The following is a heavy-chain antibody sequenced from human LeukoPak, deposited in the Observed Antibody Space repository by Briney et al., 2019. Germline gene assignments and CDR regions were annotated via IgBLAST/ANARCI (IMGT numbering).Heavy chain of an antibody. D-gene: IGHD3-10*01. CDR2: INAGNGNT. CDR1: GYTFTSYA. V-gene: IGHV1-3*01. CDR3: ARDHYGSGSYDVYSRCDP. J-gene: IGHJ5*02. Sequence: ASVKVSCKASGYTFTSYAMHWVRQDPGQRLEWMGWINAGNGNTKYSQKFQGRVTITRDTSASTAYMELSSLRSEDTAVYYCARDHYGSGSYDVYSRCDPWGQGTLVTVSS.